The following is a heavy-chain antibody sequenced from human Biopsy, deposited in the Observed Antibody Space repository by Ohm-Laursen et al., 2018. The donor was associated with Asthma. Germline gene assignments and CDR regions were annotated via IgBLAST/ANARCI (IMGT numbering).Heavy chain of an antibody. V-gene: IGHV1-18*04. Sequence: SSVKVSCKASGGMFGNYAISWVRQAPGQGLEWMGWISGYNGDTKFAQNVKGRLSLTTDTSTSTAYMELRSLTSDDTAVYYCVRDKVVVVPGSKGPTDWFDPWGQGTLVTVSS. J-gene: IGHJ5*02. CDR2: ISGYNGDT. CDR3: VRDKVVVVPGSKGPTDWFDP. D-gene: IGHD2-15*01. CDR1: GGMFGNYA.